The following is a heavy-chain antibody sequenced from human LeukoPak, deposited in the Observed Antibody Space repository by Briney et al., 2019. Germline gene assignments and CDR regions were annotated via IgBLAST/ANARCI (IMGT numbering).Heavy chain of an antibody. Sequence: GGSLRLSCAASGFTFSSYGMHWVRQAPGKGLEWVAVISYDGSNKYYADSVKGRFTISRDNSKNTPYLQMNSLRAEDTAVYYCARGGGLDVWGQGATVTVSS. CDR3: ARGGGLDV. J-gene: IGHJ6*02. D-gene: IGHD3-16*01. V-gene: IGHV3-30*03. CDR1: GFTFSSYG. CDR2: ISYDGSNK.